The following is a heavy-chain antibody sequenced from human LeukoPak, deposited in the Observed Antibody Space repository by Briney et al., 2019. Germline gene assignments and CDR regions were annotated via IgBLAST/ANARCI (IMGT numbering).Heavy chain of an antibody. CDR3: AGRAPGWFGESVGYYYYYMDV. J-gene: IGHJ6*03. CDR2: IIPIFGTA. Sequence: GASVKVSCKASGGTFSSYAISWVRQAPGQGLEWMGGIIPIFGTANYAQKFQGRVTITTDESTSTAYMELSGLRSEDTAVYYCAGRAPGWFGESVGYYYYYMDVWGKGTTVTVSS. CDR1: GGTFSSYA. D-gene: IGHD3-10*01. V-gene: IGHV1-69*05.